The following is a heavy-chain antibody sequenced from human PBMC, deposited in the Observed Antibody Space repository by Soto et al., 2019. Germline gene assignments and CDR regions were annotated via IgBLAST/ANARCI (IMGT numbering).Heavy chain of an antibody. V-gene: IGHV3-74*01. CDR2: INIDGSTI. CDR1: GFTFSTYW. J-gene: IGHJ4*02. CDR3: AIVRNGAWYFVS. D-gene: IGHD6-19*01. Sequence: PGGSLRLSCAASGFTFSTYWMHWVRQAPGKGLVWVSRINIDGSTISYADSVKGRFTISRDNAKNTLDLQMNSLRAEDTAVYYCAIVRNGAWYFVSWGPGTLVTVPS.